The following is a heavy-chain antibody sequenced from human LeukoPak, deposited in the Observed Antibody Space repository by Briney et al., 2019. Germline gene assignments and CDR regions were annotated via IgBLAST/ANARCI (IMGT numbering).Heavy chain of an antibody. J-gene: IGHJ5*02. CDR2: INPSGGST. CDR1: GYTFTSYY. D-gene: IGHD3-3*01. CDR3: ARAELYYDFWSGYYFEPLNNWFDP. Sequence: GASVKVSCKASGYTFTSYYMHWVRQAPGQGLEWMGIINPSGGSTSYAQKFQGRVTMTRDTSTSTVYMELSSLRSEDTAVYYCARAELYYDFWSGYYFEPLNNWFDPWGQGTLVTVSS. V-gene: IGHV1-46*03.